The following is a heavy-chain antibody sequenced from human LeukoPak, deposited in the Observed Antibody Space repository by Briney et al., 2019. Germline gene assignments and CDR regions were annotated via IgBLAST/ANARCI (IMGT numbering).Heavy chain of an antibody. J-gene: IGHJ4*02. V-gene: IGHV3-21*01. CDR1: GFTFSSYS. CDR2: ISSGSSYI. D-gene: IGHD4-17*01. CDR3: ARVMTTVTKAFDY. Sequence: GGSLRLSCAASGFTFSSYSMNWVRQAPGKGLEWVSSISSGSSYIYYADSVKGRFTISRDNAKNSLYLQMNSLRAEDTAVYYCARVMTTVTKAFDYWGQGTLVTVSS.